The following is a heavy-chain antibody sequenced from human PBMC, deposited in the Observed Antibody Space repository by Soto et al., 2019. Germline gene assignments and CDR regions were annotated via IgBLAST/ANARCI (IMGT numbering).Heavy chain of an antibody. Sequence: GGSLRLSCAASGFTFSSYSMNWVRQAPGKGLEWVSYISSSSSTIYYADSVKGRFTISRDNAKNSLYLQMNSLRAEDTAVYYCARTPSRVIRASGWKNQIPTYFDYWGQGTLVTVSS. CDR3: ARTPSRVIRASGWKNQIPTYFDY. J-gene: IGHJ4*02. V-gene: IGHV3-48*01. CDR2: ISSSSSTI. D-gene: IGHD6-19*01. CDR1: GFTFSSYS.